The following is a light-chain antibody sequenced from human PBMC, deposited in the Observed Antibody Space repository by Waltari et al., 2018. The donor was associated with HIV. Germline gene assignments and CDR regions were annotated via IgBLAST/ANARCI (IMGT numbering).Light chain of an antibody. Sequence: HSALTQPASVSGSPGQSIPISCTGPTSDISDFNFVSWYQQSPGRAPNLIIFEVYSRPAGISDRFSGSKSGVTASLTISALRAEDEADYFGSSYSARGFVVFGGGTKVTVL. V-gene: IGLV2-14*01. J-gene: IGLJ3*02. CDR3: SSYSARGFVV. CDR2: EVY. CDR1: TSDISDFNF.